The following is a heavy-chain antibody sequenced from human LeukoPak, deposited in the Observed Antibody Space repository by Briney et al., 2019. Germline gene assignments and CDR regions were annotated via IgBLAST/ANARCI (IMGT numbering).Heavy chain of an antibody. CDR1: GFTFSGYG. J-gene: IGHJ3*02. V-gene: IGHV3-30*19. Sequence: GGSLRLSCAASGFTFSGYGMHWVRQAPGKGLEWVAVISYDGSNKYYADSVKGRFTISRDNSKNTLYLQMNSLRAEDTAVYYCARDTDYYDSSGWDAFDIWGQGTMVTVSS. CDR3: ARDTDYYDSSGWDAFDI. D-gene: IGHD3-22*01. CDR2: ISYDGSNK.